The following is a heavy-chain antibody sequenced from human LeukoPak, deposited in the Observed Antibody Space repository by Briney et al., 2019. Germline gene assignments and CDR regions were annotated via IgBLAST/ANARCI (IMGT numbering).Heavy chain of an antibody. D-gene: IGHD3-22*01. CDR2: IYHSGST. V-gene: IGHV4-30-2*01. CDR1: GGSISSGGYS. Sequence: SETLSLTCAVSGGSISSGGYSWSWIRQPPGKGLEWIGYIYHSGSTYYNPSLKSRVTISVGRSKNQFSLKLSSVTAADTAVYYCARDAGSSGYPHFDYWGQGTLVTVSS. CDR3: ARDAGSSGYPHFDY. J-gene: IGHJ4*02.